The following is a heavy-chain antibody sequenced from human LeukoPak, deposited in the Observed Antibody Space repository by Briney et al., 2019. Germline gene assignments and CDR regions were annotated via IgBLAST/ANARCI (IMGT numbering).Heavy chain of an antibody. CDR3: ARLITTSGWYEDY. CDR1: GFSVSSNY. CDR2: ITNSGGST. Sequence: GGSLRLSCAASGFSVSSNYMSWVRQAPGRGLEWVSAITNSGGSTYYADSVKGRFTISRDNSKNTLHLQMNSLRAEDTAVYFCARLITTSGWYEDYWGQGTLATVSS. V-gene: IGHV3-23*01. J-gene: IGHJ4*02. D-gene: IGHD6-19*01.